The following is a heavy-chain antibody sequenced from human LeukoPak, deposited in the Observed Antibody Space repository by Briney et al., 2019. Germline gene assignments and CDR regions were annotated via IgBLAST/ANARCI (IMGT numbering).Heavy chain of an antibody. J-gene: IGHJ4*02. D-gene: IGHD4-17*01. CDR3: ARVDENGDYFDY. V-gene: IGHV4-31*03. CDR2: IYYSGST. Sequence: SSETLSLTCTVSGGSISSGGYYWSWIRQHPGKGLEWIGYIYYSGSTYYNPSLKSRVTISVDTSKNQFSLKLSSVTAADTAVYYCARVDENGDYFDYWGQGTLVTVSS. CDR1: GGSISSGGYY.